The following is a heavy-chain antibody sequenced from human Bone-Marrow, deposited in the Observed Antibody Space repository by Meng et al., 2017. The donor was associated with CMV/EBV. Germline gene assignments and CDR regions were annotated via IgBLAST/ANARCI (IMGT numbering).Heavy chain of an antibody. CDR2: ISSSGSTI. J-gene: IGHJ3*02. CDR3: ASWTGYCSSTSCYYDAFDI. V-gene: IGHV3-48*03. Sequence: GESLKIYCAASGFTFSSYEMNWVRQAPGKGLEWVSYISSSGSTIYYADSVKGRFTISRDNAKNSLYLQMNSLRAEDTAVYYCASWTGYCSSTSCYYDAFDIWGQGTMVTVSS. CDR1: GFTFSSYE. D-gene: IGHD2-2*01.